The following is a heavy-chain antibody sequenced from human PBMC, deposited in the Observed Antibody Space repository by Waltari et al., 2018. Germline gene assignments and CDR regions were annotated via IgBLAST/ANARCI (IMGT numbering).Heavy chain of an antibody. V-gene: IGHV3-33*01. D-gene: IGHD4-17*01. Sequence: QVQLVESGGGVVQPGRSLRRSCAASGFTFSSYGMHWVRQAPGKGLEWVAVIWYDGSNNCYADSVKGRFTISRDNSKNTLYLQMNSLRAEDTAVYYCARDRDYGGNSEAFDYWGQGTLVTVSS. CDR2: IWYDGSNN. CDR1: GFTFSSYG. CDR3: ARDRDYGGNSEAFDY. J-gene: IGHJ4*02.